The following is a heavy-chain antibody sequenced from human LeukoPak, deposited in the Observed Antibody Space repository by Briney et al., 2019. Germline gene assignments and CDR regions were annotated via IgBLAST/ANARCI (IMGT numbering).Heavy chain of an antibody. CDR3: ARGMVRGVHHAFDI. V-gene: IGHV3-30-3*01. Sequence: GRSLRLSCAASGFTFSSYAMHWVRQAPGKGLEWVAVISYDGSNKYYADSVKGRFTISRDNSKNTLYLQMNSLRAEDTAVYYCARGMVRGVHHAFDIWRQGTMVTVSS. CDR1: GFTFSSYA. J-gene: IGHJ3*02. CDR2: ISYDGSNK. D-gene: IGHD3-10*01.